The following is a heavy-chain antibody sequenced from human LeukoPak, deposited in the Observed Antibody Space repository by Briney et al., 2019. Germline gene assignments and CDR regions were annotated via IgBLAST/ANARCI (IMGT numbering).Heavy chain of an antibody. CDR1: GGSISSYY. V-gene: IGHV4-59*08. CDR3: ARHRRYYYGSGRNPTGVFEPKYYFDY. CDR2: IYYSGST. J-gene: IGHJ4*02. D-gene: IGHD3-10*01. Sequence: PSETLSLTCTVSGGSISSYYWSWIRQPPGKGLEWIGYIYYSGSTNYNPSLKSRVTISVDTSKNQFSLKLSSVTAADTAVYYCARHRRYYYGSGRNPTGVFEPKYYFDYWGQGTLVTVSS.